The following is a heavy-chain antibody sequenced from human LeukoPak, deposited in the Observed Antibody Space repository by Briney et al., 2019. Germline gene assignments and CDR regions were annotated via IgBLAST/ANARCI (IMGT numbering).Heavy chain of an antibody. CDR3: ARGTEGYATDFDY. D-gene: IGHD2-8*01. Sequence: GGSLRLSCAASGFTFSSYAMHWVRKAPGKGLEWVAVISYDGSNKYYADSVKGRFTISRDNSKNTLYLQMNSLRAEDTAVYYCARGTEGYATDFDYWGQGTLVTVSS. J-gene: IGHJ4*02. CDR1: GFTFSSYA. V-gene: IGHV3-30-3*01. CDR2: ISYDGSNK.